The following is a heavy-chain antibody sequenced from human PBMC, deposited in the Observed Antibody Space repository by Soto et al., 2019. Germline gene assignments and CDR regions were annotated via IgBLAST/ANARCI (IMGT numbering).Heavy chain of an antibody. CDR1: GFTFSNAW. Sequence: VQLIQSGGGLVKPGGSLRLSCAASGFTFSNAWMTWVRQASGKGLEWVGRIKKITDGGTTYYAAPVKGRFTVSRDDSKNTLYLQMNSLKTEDTAVYYCTTGGYNNVQGGMDVWGQGTTVTVSS. CDR3: TTGGYNNVQGGMDV. V-gene: IGHV3-15*01. J-gene: IGHJ6*02. CDR2: IKKITDGGTT. D-gene: IGHD5-18*01.